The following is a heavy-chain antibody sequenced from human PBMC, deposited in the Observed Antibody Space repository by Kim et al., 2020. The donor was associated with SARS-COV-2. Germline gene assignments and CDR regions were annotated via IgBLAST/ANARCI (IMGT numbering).Heavy chain of an antibody. D-gene: IGHD3-3*01. J-gene: IGHJ4*02. CDR3: ARAPNDFWSGYPYYFDY. CDR1: GGSVSSGSYF. CDR2: IYYSGNT. Sequence: SETLSLTCTVSGGSVSSGSYFWSWIRQPPGKGLEWIGYIYYSGNTNYNPSPKSRVTMSVDTSKNQFSLKLRSVTAADTAVYYCARAPNDFWSGYPYYFDYWGQGTLVTVSS. V-gene: IGHV4-61*01.